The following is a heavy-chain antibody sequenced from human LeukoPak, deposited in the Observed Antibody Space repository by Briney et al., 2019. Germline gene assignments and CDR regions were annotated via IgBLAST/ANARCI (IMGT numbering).Heavy chain of an antibody. CDR2: INHSGST. CDR3: ARGHSPYYYDSSGYRRHFDY. V-gene: IGHV4-34*01. J-gene: IGHJ4*02. CDR1: GGSFSGYY. Sequence: SETLSLTCAVYGGSFSGYYWSWIRQPPGKGLEWIGEINHSGSTNYNPSLKSRVTILVDTSKNQFSLKLSSVTAADTAVYYCARGHSPYYYDSSGYRRHFDYWGQGTLVTVSS. D-gene: IGHD3-22*01.